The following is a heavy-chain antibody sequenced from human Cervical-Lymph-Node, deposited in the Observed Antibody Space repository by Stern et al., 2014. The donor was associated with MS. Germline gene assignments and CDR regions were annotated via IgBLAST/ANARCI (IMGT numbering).Heavy chain of an antibody. CDR2: INPSGESI. Sequence: QDQLVQSGAEVKKPGASVKVSCKASGHTFITYSMNWVRQAPGQGLEWMGIINPSGESISYAQRFQGRVTMTRDTSTSTVYMELSSLRSDDTAVYYCATGGAAPRYFDLWGRGTLVTVSS. CDR3: ATGGAAPRYFDL. CDR1: GHTFITYS. V-gene: IGHV1-46*01. D-gene: IGHD3-10*01. J-gene: IGHJ2*01.